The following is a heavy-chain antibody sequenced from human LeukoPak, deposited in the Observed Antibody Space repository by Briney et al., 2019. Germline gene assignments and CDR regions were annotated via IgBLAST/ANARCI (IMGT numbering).Heavy chain of an antibody. Sequence: PSETLSLTCAVYGGSFSGYYWSWIRQPPGKGLEWIGEINHSGSTTYKPSLKSRVTISVDTSKNHFSLGLTSVTAADTAVYYCARGPCSTSCHRSWYFDYWGQGTLVTVSS. J-gene: IGHJ4*02. CDR2: INHSGST. D-gene: IGHD2-2*01. CDR1: GGSFSGYY. V-gene: IGHV4-34*01. CDR3: ARGPCSTSCHRSWYFDY.